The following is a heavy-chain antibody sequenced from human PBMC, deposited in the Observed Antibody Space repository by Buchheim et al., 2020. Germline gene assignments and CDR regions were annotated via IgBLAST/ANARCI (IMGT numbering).Heavy chain of an antibody. CDR2: IKQDGSQI. D-gene: IGHD3-16*01. V-gene: IGHV3-7*01. CDR3: AREGTGGFDS. J-gene: IGHJ4*02. CDR1: GFTFSSYW. Sequence: EVQLVESGGGLVQPGGSLRLSCAASGFTFSSYWMSWVRQAPGKGLERVANIKQDGSQIEYVDSVKGRFTISRDNARKSLDLQMNSLRDEDTAVYYCAREGTGGFDSWGQGIL.